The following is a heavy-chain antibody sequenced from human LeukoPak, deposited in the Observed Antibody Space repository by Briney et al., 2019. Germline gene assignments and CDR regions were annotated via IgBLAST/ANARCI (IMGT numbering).Heavy chain of an antibody. Sequence: GGSLRLSCAASGCTFSSYGMHWVRQAPGKGLEWVAVISHDGSNKYYADSVKGRFTISRDNSKNTRYLQMNSLKAEDTAVYYCAKVHDSSGYYSDNEYFQHWGQGTLVTVSS. CDR2: ISHDGSNK. V-gene: IGHV3-30*18. J-gene: IGHJ1*01. D-gene: IGHD3-22*01. CDR3: AKVHDSSGYYSDNEYFQH. CDR1: GCTFSSYG.